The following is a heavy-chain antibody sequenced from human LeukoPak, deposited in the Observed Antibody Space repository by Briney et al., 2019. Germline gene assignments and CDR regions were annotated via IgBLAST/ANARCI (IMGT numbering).Heavy chain of an antibody. D-gene: IGHD6-19*01. CDR1: GYSFTSYW. Sequence: ESLKISCKGFGYSFTSYWIAWVRQMPGKGLERMGIIYPGDSDTRYSPSFQGQVTISADKSTTTAYLQWSSLKASDTAMYYCARHPSFYSGWPLDYWGQGTLVTVSS. CDR2: IYPGDSDT. CDR3: ARHPSFYSGWPLDY. V-gene: IGHV5-51*01. J-gene: IGHJ4*02.